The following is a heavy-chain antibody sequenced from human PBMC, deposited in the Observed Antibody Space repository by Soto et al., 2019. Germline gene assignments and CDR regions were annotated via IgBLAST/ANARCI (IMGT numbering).Heavy chain of an antibody. D-gene: IGHD5-12*01. Sequence: SETLSLTCTVSGGSISSGGYYWSWIRQHPGKGLEWIGYIYYSGSTYYNPSLKSRVTISVDTSKNQFSLKLSSVTAADTAVYYCARGAIVEMATTNHIDYWGQGTLVTVSS. CDR1: GGSISSGGYY. CDR3: ARGAIVEMATTNHIDY. CDR2: IYYSGST. V-gene: IGHV4-31*03. J-gene: IGHJ4*02.